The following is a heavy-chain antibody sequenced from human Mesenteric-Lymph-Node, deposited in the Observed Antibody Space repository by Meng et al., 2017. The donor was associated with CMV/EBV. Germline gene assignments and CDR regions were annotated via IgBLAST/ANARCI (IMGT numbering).Heavy chain of an antibody. CDR1: GFTVSSNF. V-gene: IGHV3-53*01. CDR3: ARDYYRKLRDGDVDY. D-gene: IGHD4-11*01. Sequence: GESLKISCAASGFTVSSNFMTWVRQAPGKGLEWVSVIYSDGSTYYADSVKGRFTISRDNSKNTLFLQMNSLRAEDTAVYYCARDYYRKLRDGDVDYWGQGTLVTVSS. CDR2: IYSDGST. J-gene: IGHJ4*02.